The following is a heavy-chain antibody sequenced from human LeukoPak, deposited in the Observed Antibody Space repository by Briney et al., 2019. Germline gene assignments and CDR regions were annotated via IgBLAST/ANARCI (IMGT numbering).Heavy chain of an antibody. V-gene: IGHV3-49*04. J-gene: IGHJ4*02. D-gene: IGHD2-2*01. CDR2: IRSKAYGGTT. CDR3: TRGYCSSTSCKSN. Sequence: PGRSLRLSCTASGFTFGDYAMSWVRQAPGKGLEWVGFIRSKAYGGTTEYAASVKGRFTISRDDSKSIAYLQMNSLKTEDIAVYYCTRGYCSSTSCKSNWGQGTLVTVSS. CDR1: GFTFGDYA.